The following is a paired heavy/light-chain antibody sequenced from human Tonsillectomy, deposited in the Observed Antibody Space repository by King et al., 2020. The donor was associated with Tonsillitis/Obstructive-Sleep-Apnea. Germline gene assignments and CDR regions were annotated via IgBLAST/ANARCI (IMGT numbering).Light chain of an antibody. CDR3: QSYDNGLNSSV. V-gene: IGLV1-40*01. J-gene: IGLJ3*02. Sequence: QSVLTQPSSVSGAPGQTVTISCTGSSSNLGANYDAHWYQQLPGKAPKLLIYANNNRPSGVPDRFSGSKSGTSASLTITGLQAEDEADYYCQSYDNGLNSSVFGGGTKLTVL. CDR1: SSNLGANYD. CDR2: ANN.
Heavy chain of an antibody. J-gene: IGHJ4*02. CDR2: INTNTGAP. D-gene: IGHD2-21*02. CDR3: ARPLSRRLQPYDY. Sequence: QVQLVQSGSELKKPGASVKVSCKASGYTFSSNSINWVRQAPGQGLEWMGRINTNTGAPTYAQGFTGRFVFSLDTSVSTAYLQINSLKAGDSAVYYCARPLSRRLQPYDYWGQGTRITVS. CDR1: GYTFSSNS. V-gene: IGHV7-4-1*02.